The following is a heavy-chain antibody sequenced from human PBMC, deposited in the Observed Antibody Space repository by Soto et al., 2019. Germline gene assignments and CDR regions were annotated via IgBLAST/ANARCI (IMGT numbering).Heavy chain of an antibody. D-gene: IGHD5-18*01. V-gene: IGHV1-3*01. CDR2: INAGNGNT. CDR3: VRSEYSYGYYSDY. J-gene: IGHJ4*02. CDR1: GYTFTSYA. Sequence: GASVKVSCKASGYTFTSYAMHWVRQAPVQRLEWMGWINAGNGNTKYSQKFQGWVTMTRDTSISTAYMELSRLRSDDTAVYYCVRSEYSYGYYSDYWGQGTQVTVSS.